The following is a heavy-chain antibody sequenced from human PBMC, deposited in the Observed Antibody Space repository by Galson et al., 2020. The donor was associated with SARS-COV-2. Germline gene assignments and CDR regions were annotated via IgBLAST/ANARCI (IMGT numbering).Heavy chain of an antibody. CDR2: IVGSGDRA. V-gene: IGHV3-23*01. Sequence: GGSLRLSCAASGFTFSSYAMTWVRQAPGKGLECVSSIVGSGDRAYYADSVRGRFTVSRDNSKNTLYLQMNSLRAEDTALYYCAKYMEDDVNWGQGTLVTVSS. J-gene: IGHJ4*02. CDR1: GFTFSSYA. CDR3: AKYMEDDVN. D-gene: IGHD1-1*01.